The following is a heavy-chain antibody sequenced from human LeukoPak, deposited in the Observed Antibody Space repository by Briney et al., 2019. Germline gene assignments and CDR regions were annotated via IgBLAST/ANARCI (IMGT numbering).Heavy chain of an antibody. CDR2: ISSSSSYI. Sequence: PGGSLRLSCAASGFTFSSYSMNWVRQAPGKGLEWVSSISSSSSYIYYADSVKGRFTISRDNAKNSLYLQMNSLRAEDTAVYYCASGGYSSGWFYYYYYMDVWGKGTTVTVSS. CDR3: ASGGYSSGWFYYYYYMDV. CDR1: GFTFSSYS. D-gene: IGHD6-13*01. V-gene: IGHV3-21*01. J-gene: IGHJ6*03.